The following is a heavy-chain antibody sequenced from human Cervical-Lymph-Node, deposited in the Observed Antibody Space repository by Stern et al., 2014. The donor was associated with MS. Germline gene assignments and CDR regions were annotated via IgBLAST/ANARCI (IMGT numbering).Heavy chain of an antibody. D-gene: IGHD2-2*01. CDR2: IYHSGST. CDR3: ARKGAIVPAAIENWFDS. J-gene: IGHJ5*01. Sequence: QLQLQESGPGLVKPSQTLSLTCTVSDGSISSGGYFWTWIRQHPGKGLEWIGFIYHSGSTSYNPSLKSRVTISVDTSKNQFSPYRSSGTAADTAVYYCARKGAIVPAAIENWFDSWGQGTLVTVSS. V-gene: IGHV4-31*03. CDR1: DGSISSGGYF.